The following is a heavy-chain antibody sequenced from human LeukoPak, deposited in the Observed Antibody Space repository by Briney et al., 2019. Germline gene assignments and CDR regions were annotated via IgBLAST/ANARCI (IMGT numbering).Heavy chain of an antibody. Sequence: SETLSLTCAVYGGSFSGYYWSWIRQPPGEGLEWIGEINHSGSTNYNPSLKSRVTISVDTSKSQFSLKLSSVTAADTAVYYCARVRYSSSWYGGWFDPWGQGTLVTVSS. D-gene: IGHD6-13*01. CDR2: INHSGST. V-gene: IGHV4-34*01. CDR3: ARVRYSSSWYGGWFDP. J-gene: IGHJ5*02. CDR1: GGSFSGYY.